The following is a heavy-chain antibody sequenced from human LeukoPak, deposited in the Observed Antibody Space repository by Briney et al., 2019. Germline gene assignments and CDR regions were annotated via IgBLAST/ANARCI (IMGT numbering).Heavy chain of an antibody. J-gene: IGHJ2*01. Sequence: PSETLSLTCAVSGSSVTSGHYWVWIRQPPGKGLEWVGSIYHSGNTYYNPSLNSRVTISLDTSKNQFSLRLTSVTAADTAVYYCARDWEVIPTASWKIWYFDLWAVAPTSLSPQ. CDR1: GSSVTSGHY. CDR3: ARDWEVIPTASWKIWYFDL. CDR2: IYHSGNT. V-gene: IGHV4-38-2*02. D-gene: IGHD2/OR15-2a*01.